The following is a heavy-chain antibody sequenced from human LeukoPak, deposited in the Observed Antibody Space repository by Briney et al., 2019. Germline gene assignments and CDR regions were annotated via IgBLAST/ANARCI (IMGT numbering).Heavy chain of an antibody. V-gene: IGHV3-23*01. Sequence: PGGSLRLSCAASEFTFRTFAMGWVRQAPGKGLEWVSSLSDDGVRTYYADSVKGRFTISRDNSKNTYLQMNSLRAEDTAIYYCTTVPWFDYWGQGTLVIVSS. CDR2: LSDDGVRT. J-gene: IGHJ4*02. CDR3: TTVPWFDY. CDR1: EFTFRTFA.